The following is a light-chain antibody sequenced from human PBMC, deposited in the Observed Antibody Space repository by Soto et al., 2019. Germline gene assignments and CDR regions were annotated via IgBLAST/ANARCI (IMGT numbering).Light chain of an antibody. CDR1: QGISRS. V-gene: IGKV1D-12*01. CDR3: QQYNSYSRT. J-gene: IGKJ1*01. CDR2: AAS. Sequence: DIQMTQSPSSVSASLGERVTISCQASQGISRSLAWYQQKPGKAPKLLIYAASSLQSGVPSRFSGSGFGTDFTLTISGLQPEDSAIYYCQQYNSYSRTFGQGTKVDI.